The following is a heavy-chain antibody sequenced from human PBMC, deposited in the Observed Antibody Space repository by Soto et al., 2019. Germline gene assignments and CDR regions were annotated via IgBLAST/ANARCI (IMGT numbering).Heavy chain of an antibody. Sequence: LRLSCAASGFTFSSYSMNWVRQAPGKGLEWVSSISSSSSYIYYADSVKGRFTISRDNAKNSLYLQMNSLRAEDTAVYYCARTHSSSWWLDPWGQGTLVTVSS. V-gene: IGHV3-21*01. CDR1: GFTFSSYS. J-gene: IGHJ5*02. CDR2: ISSSSSYI. D-gene: IGHD6-13*01. CDR3: ARTHSSSWWLDP.